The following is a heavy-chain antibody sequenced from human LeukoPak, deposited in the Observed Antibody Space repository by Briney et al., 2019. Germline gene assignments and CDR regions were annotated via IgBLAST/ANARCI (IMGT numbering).Heavy chain of an antibody. CDR2: TYYSGTT. CDR1: ACSISSYY. V-gene: IGHV4-59*08. Sequence: PSETLSFTCTGSACSISSYYWSWLRHPPGQELKWIVNTYYSGTTNYNPSLKSRVTISEDTSKNPFSLHLSSVIAADTAVYYCARKVVRGVICWFDAWGQGTLVTVSS. J-gene: IGHJ5*02. CDR3: ARKVVRGVICWFDA. D-gene: IGHD3-10*01.